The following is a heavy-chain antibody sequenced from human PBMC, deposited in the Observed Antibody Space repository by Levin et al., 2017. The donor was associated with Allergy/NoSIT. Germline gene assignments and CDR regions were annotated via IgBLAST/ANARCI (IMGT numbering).Heavy chain of an antibody. V-gene: IGHV3-48*01. CDR3: ARDFSWAIDY. CDR2: IGSRTI. Sequence: AGGSLRLSCAASGFNFNNYDMNWVRQAPGKGLEWIAYIGSRTIYYADSVKGRFTISRDNAKNSLFLQMNSLRVEDTAIYYCARDFSWAIDYWGRGTLVTVS. J-gene: IGHJ4*02. CDR1: GFNFNNYD. D-gene: IGHD6-13*01.